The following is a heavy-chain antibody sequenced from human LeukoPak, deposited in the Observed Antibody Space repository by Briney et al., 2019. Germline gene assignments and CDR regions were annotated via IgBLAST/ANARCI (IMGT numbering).Heavy chain of an antibody. J-gene: IGHJ4*02. CDR1: GFTFSDYY. Sequence: GGSLRLSCAASGFTFSDYYMSWIRQAPGKGLEWVSYISSSGSTIYYADSVKGRFTISSDNAKNSLYLQMNSLRAEDTAVYYCARQDIVVVPAATGVDYWGQGTLVTVSS. V-gene: IGHV3-11*01. D-gene: IGHD2-2*01. CDR3: ARQDIVVVPAATGVDY. CDR2: ISSSGSTI.